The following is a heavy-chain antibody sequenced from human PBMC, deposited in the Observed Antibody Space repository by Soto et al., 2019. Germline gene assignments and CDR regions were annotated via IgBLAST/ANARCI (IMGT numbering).Heavy chain of an antibody. V-gene: IGHV3-48*02. CDR2: IRTISSAI. CDR1: GFTFSDYP. J-gene: IGHJ4*02. D-gene: IGHD2-15*01. Sequence: QLVESGGGLVQPGGSLRLSCAASGFTFSDYPMNWVRQAPGKGLEWVSSIRTISSAIYFADSVKGPFTISRDNARNSLYLQMTSLRDEDTAVYYCARETPSFDSWGQGTLVTVSS. CDR3: ARETPSFDS.